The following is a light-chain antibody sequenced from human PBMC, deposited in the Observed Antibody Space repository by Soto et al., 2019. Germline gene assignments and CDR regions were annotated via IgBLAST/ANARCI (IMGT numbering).Light chain of an antibody. J-gene: IGKJ2*01. CDR1: QRVSSN. Sequence: EIVMTQSPATLSVSPGERATLSCRASQRVSSNLAWYQQKPGQAPRLLIYGASTSATGIPARFSGSGSGTEFTLNISSLQSEDFAVYYCQQYNNWPPYTFGQGTKLESK. CDR3: QQYNNWPPYT. V-gene: IGKV3-15*01. CDR2: GAS.